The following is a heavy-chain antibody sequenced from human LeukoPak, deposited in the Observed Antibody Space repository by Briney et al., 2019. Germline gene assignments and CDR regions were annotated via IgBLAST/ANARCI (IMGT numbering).Heavy chain of an antibody. CDR1: GFTFSDWS. Sequence: GGSLRLSCKGSGFTFSDWSMNWVRQAPGKGPEWVSYISGNSGSIFFADSVRGRFNISRDNAKNSIYLQMNSLRAEDTAVYHCVREDFYESGGYYIGNFDLWGRGTRVTVSS. D-gene: IGHD3-22*01. V-gene: IGHV3-48*04. J-gene: IGHJ4*02. CDR2: ISGNSGSI. CDR3: VREDFYESGGYYIGNFDL.